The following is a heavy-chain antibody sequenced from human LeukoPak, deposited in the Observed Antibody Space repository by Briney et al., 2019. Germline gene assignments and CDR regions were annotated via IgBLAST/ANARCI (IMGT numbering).Heavy chain of an antibody. V-gene: IGHV4-30-2*01. J-gene: IGHJ4*02. CDR1: GGSISGGGYS. D-gene: IGHD2-2*01. CDR2: IYHSGST. CDR3: ARGGARYCSNTSCYPRYFDY. Sequence: PSQTLSLTCAVSGGSISGGGYSWSWLRQPPGRGLEWLGYIYHSGSTYYNPSLKSRVTISVDRSKNQFSLKLSSVTAADTAVYYCARGGARYCSNTSCYPRYFDYWGQGTLVTVSS.